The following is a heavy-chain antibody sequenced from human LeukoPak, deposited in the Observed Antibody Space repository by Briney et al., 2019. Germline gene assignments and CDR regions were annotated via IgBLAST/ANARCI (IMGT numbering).Heavy chain of an antibody. CDR1: GFTFSSYE. V-gene: IGHV3-21*01. CDR2: ISSSSSYI. D-gene: IGHD4-17*01. Sequence: GGSLRLSCAASGFTFSSYEMNWVRQAPGKGLEWVSSISSSSSYIYYADSVRSRFTISRDNAKNSLYLQMNSLRAEDTAVYYCARDQVHGDYRPGAFDIWGQGTMVTVSS. CDR3: ARDQVHGDYRPGAFDI. J-gene: IGHJ3*02.